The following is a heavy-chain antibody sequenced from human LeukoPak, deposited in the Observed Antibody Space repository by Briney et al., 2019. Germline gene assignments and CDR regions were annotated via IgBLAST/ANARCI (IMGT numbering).Heavy chain of an antibody. CDR1: GGSISSYY. J-gene: IGHJ6*03. V-gene: IGHV4-59*01. Sequence: SETLSLTCTVSGGSISSYYWSWIRQPPGKGLEWIGYVYYGGSTNYNPSLKSRVTMSADTSKNQLSLQLSSVTAADTAVYYCARMVAAGIYHNMDVWGQGTTVTVSS. D-gene: IGHD6-13*01. CDR2: VYYGGST. CDR3: ARMVAAGIYHNMDV.